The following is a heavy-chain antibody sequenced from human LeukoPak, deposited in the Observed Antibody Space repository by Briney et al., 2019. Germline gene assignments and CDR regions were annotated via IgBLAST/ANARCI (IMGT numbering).Heavy chain of an antibody. CDR1: GFTFGQHW. D-gene: IGHD3-10*01. V-gene: IGHV3-7*04. J-gene: IGHJ6*04. CDR3: ARGHFGLDV. CDR2: IHGGGSEK. Sequence: GGSLRLSCAASGFTFGQHWMSWVRQSRESGLQWVASIHGGGSEKMYLDSVRGRFTVSRDNANNLVYLEMNSLRAEDTAVYFCARGHFGLDVWGKGTTVTVSS.